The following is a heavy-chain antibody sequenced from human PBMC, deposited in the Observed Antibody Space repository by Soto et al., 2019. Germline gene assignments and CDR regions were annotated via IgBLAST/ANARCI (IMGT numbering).Heavy chain of an antibody. V-gene: IGHV3-23*01. D-gene: IGHD3-9*01. Sequence: EVQLLESGGDLVQPGGSLRLSCAASGFSFTCCAMSWVRQAPGKGLEWVSVVSGSGGSTYYADSVKGRFTISRDNSKKTLFLQMNSLRADDTAVYYCAREKGSFDILTGSGAFDILGQGTMGTVSS. CDR2: VSGSGGST. CDR3: AREKGSFDILTGSGAFDI. J-gene: IGHJ3*02. CDR1: GFSFTCCA.